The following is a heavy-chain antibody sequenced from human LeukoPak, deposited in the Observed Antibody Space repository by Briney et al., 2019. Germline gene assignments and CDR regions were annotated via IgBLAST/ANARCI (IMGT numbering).Heavy chain of an antibody. Sequence: PGGSLRLSCAASGFTVSSNYMSWVRQVPGKWLEWVSIIYTGGATYYADSVKGRFTISRDNSKNTLYLQMISLRAEDTAVYYCARRYTSSWCLDSWGQGTLLTVSS. J-gene: IGHJ4*02. CDR3: ARRYTSSWCLDS. V-gene: IGHV3-53*01. CDR1: GFTVSSNY. CDR2: IYTGGAT. D-gene: IGHD6-13*01.